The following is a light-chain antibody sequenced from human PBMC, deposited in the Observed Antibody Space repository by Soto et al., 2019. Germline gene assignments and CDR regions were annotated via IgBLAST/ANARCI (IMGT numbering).Light chain of an antibody. V-gene: IGLV2-14*03. CDR1: SSDVGAFNY. Sequence: QSVLTQPASVSGTPGQAITISCSGTSSDVGAFNYVSWYQQHPGKAPKLMIYDVSNRPSGFSNRFSGSKSGNTASLTISGLRAEDEADYYCNSYTSNNTYGFGSGTKATVL. J-gene: IGLJ1*01. CDR2: DVS. CDR3: NSYTSNNTYG.